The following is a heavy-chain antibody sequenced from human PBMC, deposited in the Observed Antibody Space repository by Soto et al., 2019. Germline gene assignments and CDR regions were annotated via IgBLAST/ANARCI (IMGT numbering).Heavy chain of an antibody. V-gene: IGHV3-30*18. CDR3: AKSPWVATGVPCHH. CDR2: ISFDGSNE. J-gene: IGHJ4*02. D-gene: IGHD5-12*01. Sequence: QVQLVESGGGVVQTGRSLRLSCAASGFTFSNYGMHWVRQAPGKGLEWVAAISFDGSNEYYADSVKGRLSISRDNSKNTLYLQMNSLRAEDTAVYFCAKSPWVATGVPCHHWGQGTLVIVSS. CDR1: GFTFSNYG.